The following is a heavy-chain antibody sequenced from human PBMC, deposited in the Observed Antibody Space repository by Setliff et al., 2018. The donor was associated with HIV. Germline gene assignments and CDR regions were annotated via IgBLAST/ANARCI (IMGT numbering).Heavy chain of an antibody. Sequence: GGSLRLSCVASGFSFNTACMTWVRQAPGKGLEWVGRIQTTNDGGRREYGAPVEGRFYISRDDSKNTLFLQMRGLKIEDTAVYFCTTDDGDPYHDSWSAYSLPPLWGKGTTVTVS. CDR2: IQTTNDGGRR. CDR3: TTDDGDPYHDSWSAYSLPPL. J-gene: IGHJ6*03. CDR1: GFSFNTAC. D-gene: IGHD3-3*01. V-gene: IGHV3-15*01.